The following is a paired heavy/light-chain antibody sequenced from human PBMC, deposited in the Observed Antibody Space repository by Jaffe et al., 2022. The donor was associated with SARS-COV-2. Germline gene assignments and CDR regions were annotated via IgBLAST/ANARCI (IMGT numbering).Light chain of an antibody. V-gene: IGKV4-1*01. J-gene: IGKJ1*01. CDR1: QSVLYSSNNKNY. CDR2: WAS. CDR3: QQYYTTPT. Sequence: DIVMTQSADSLAVSPGEGATINCKSSQSVLYSSNNKNYLAWYQQKPGQPPKLLIYWASVRESGVPDRFSGSGSGTDFTLTISSLQAEDVAIYYCQQYYTTPTFGQGTKVEVK.
Heavy chain of an antibody. V-gene: IGHV4-39*01. Sequence: QLQLQESGPGLVKPSETLSLTCTVSGDSISSSTYYWGWIRQPPGKGLEWIGSISYSGTTYYNPSLKSRVTISVDTSKNQFSLKLSSVTAADTAVFYCARRRGGYYDNGAYYNNEYFHHWGQGTLVTVSS. D-gene: IGHD3-22*01. J-gene: IGHJ1*01. CDR1: GDSISSSTYY. CDR3: ARRRGGYYDNGAYYNNEYFHH. CDR2: ISYSGTT.